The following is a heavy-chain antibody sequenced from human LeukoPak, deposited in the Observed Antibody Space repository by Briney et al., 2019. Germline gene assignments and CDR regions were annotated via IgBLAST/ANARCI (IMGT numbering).Heavy chain of an antibody. CDR1: GGTFSSYA. D-gene: IGHD1-26*01. V-gene: IGHV1-69*04. CDR2: IIPILGIA. CDR3: ARDPGIVGATSDY. J-gene: IGHJ4*02. Sequence: ASVKVSCKASGGTFSSYAISWVRQAPGQGLEWMGRIIPILGIANYAQKFQGRVTITADKSTSTAYMELSSLRSEDTAVYYCARDPGIVGATSDYWGQGTLVTVSA.